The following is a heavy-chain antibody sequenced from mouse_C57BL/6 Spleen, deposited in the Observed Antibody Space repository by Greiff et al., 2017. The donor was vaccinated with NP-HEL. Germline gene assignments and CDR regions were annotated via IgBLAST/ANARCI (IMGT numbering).Heavy chain of an antibody. CDR3: ARRITTVIAPYAMVY. V-gene: IGHV1-42*01. J-gene: IGHJ4*01. D-gene: IGHD1-1*01. CDR1: GYSFTGYY. Sequence: EVQLQESGPELVKPGASVKISCKASGYSFTGYYMNWVKQSPEKSLEWIGEINPSTGGTTYNQKFKAKATLTVDKSSSTAYMQLKSLTSEDSAVYYCARRITTVIAPYAMVYWGQGTSVTVSS. CDR2: INPSTGGT.